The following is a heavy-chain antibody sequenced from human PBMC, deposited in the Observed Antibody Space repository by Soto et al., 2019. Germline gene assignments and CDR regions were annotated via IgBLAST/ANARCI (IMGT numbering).Heavy chain of an antibody. V-gene: IGHV1-18*01. CDR2: ISAYNGNT. D-gene: IGHD3-3*01. CDR1: GYTFTSYG. J-gene: IGHJ6*02. Sequence: ASVKVSCKASGYTFTSYGISWVRQAPGQGLEWMGWISAYNGNTNYAQKLQGRVTMTTDTSTSTAYMELRSLRSDDTAVYYCARIYVFGSGYPKNYYYYGRDVWGQGTRVTVSS. CDR3: ARIYVFGSGYPKNYYYYGRDV.